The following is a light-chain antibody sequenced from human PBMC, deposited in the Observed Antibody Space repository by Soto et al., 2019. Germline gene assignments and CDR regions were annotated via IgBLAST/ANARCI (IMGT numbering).Light chain of an antibody. J-gene: IGLJ2*01. V-gene: IGLV1-40*01. Sequence: QSVLTQPPSVSGATGQRVTISCTGSSSNIGAGYDVHWYQQLPGTAPKLLIYGNSNRPSGVPDRFSGSKSGTSASLAITGLQAEDEADYYCQSYDSSLSVVLFGGGTQLTVL. CDR1: SSNIGAGYD. CDR3: QSYDSSLSVVL. CDR2: GNS.